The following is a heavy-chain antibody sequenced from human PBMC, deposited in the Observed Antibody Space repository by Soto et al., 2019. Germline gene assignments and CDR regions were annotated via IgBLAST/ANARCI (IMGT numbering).Heavy chain of an antibody. Sequence: GGSLRLSXAASGFTFSSYSMNWVRQAPGKGLEWVSSISSSSSYIYYADSVKGRFTISRDNAKNSLYLQMNSLRAEDTAVYYCARDYYGSGSYYPHWGQGTLVTVSS. CDR3: ARDYYGSGSYYPH. CDR2: ISSSSSYI. D-gene: IGHD3-10*01. V-gene: IGHV3-21*01. J-gene: IGHJ4*02. CDR1: GFTFSSYS.